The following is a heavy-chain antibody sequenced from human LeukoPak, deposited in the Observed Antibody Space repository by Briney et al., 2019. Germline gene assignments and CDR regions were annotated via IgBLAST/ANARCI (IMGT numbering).Heavy chain of an antibody. CDR1: GFTFSSYA. CDR3: AKDYDSSGYWYYFDY. V-gene: IGHV3-23*01. J-gene: IGHJ4*02. CDR2: ISGSGGST. D-gene: IGHD3-22*01. Sequence: GRSLRLSCAASGFTFSSYAMHWVRQAPGKGLEWVSAISGSGGSTYYADSVKGRFTISRDNSKNTLYLQMNSLRAEDTAVYYCAKDYDSSGYWYYFDYWGQGTLVTVSS.